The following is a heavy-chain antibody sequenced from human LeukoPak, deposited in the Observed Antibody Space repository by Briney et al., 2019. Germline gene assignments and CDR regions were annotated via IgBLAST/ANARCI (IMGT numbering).Heavy chain of an antibody. V-gene: IGHV4-34*01. CDR3: ARDYYDFWSGYGIYYYYYMDV. CDR1: GGSFSGYH. J-gene: IGHJ6*03. CDR2: INHRGST. Sequence: PSETLSLTCAVYGGSFSGYHWSWIRQPPGKGLEWIGEINHRGSTNYNPSLKSRVTMSVDTSKNQFSLKLSSVTAADTAVYYCARDYYDFWSGYGIYYYYYMDVWGKGTTVTVSS. D-gene: IGHD3-3*01.